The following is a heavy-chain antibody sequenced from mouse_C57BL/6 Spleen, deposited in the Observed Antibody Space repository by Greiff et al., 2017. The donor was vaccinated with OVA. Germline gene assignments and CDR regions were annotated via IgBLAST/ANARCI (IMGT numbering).Heavy chain of an antibody. D-gene: IGHD4-1*01. J-gene: IGHJ2*01. CDR1: GFTFSSYG. V-gene: IGHV5-6*01. Sequence: EVKLVESGGDLVKPGGSLKLSCAASGFTFSSYGMSWVRQTPDKRLEWVATISSGGSYTYYPDSVKGRFTISRDNAKNTLYLQMSSLKSEDTAMXYCARELGYYFDYWGQGTTLTVSS. CDR3: ARELGYYFDY. CDR2: ISSGGSYT.